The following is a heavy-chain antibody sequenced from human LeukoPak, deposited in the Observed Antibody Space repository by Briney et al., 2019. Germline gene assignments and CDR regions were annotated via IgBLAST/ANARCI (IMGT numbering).Heavy chain of an antibody. V-gene: IGHV4-30-4*08. CDR3: ARHTIFGVVTLYYFDY. Sequence: SQTLSLTCTLSGGSISSGDYYWSWIRQPPGKGLERPGYIYYSGSTYYNPPLKSRVTISVDASKKQFSLKLSSVTAADTAVYYCARHTIFGVVTLYYFDYWGQGTLVTVSS. D-gene: IGHD3-3*01. J-gene: IGHJ4*02. CDR2: IYYSGST. CDR1: GGSISSGDYY.